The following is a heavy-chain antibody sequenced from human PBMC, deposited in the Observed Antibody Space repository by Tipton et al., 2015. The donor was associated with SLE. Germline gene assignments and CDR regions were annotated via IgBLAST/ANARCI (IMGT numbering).Heavy chain of an antibody. CDR3: AREEENDFWSGGDAFDI. Sequence: TLSLTCAVYGGSFSGYYWSWIRQPPGKGLEWIGEINHSGSTNYNPSLKSRVTISVDTSKNQFSLKLSSVTAADTAVYYCAREEENDFWSGGDAFDIWGQGTTVTVSS. V-gene: IGHV4-34*09. D-gene: IGHD3-3*01. CDR2: INHSGST. CDR1: GGSFSGYY. J-gene: IGHJ3*02.